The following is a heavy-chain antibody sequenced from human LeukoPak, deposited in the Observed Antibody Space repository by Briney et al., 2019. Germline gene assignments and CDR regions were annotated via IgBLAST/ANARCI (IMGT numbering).Heavy chain of an antibody. CDR3: ARLTHRAYYYGSGSYYKVFDY. CDR1: GGSFSGYY. J-gene: IGHJ4*02. CDR2: INHSGST. V-gene: IGHV4-34*01. Sequence: PSETLSLTCAVYGGSFSGYYWSWIRQPPGKGLEWIGEINHSGSTNYNPSLKSRVTISVDTSKNQFSLKLSSVTAAGTAVYYCARLTHRAYYYGSGSYYKVFDYWGQGTLVTVSS. D-gene: IGHD3-10*01.